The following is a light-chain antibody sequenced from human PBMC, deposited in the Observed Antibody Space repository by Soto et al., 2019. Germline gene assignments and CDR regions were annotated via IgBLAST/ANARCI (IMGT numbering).Light chain of an antibody. CDR2: GAS. V-gene: IGKV3-15*01. CDR3: QQYNSWTTIT. Sequence: EIVMTQSPATLSVSPGERATLSCRASQSISSKLGWYQQRPGQAPRLLIYGASTRATGIPARFSGSGSGTEFTLPISILQSEDSAVYYCQQYNSWTTITFGQGTRLEIK. CDR1: QSISSK. J-gene: IGKJ5*01.